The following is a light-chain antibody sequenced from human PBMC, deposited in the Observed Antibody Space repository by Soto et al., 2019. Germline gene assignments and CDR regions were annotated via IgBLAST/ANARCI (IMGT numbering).Light chain of an antibody. CDR3: QQYNSYNT. V-gene: IGKV1-5*03. J-gene: IGKJ2*01. CDR2: KAS. Sequence: DIQMTQSPSTLSASAGDRVTITCRASQSISSWLAWYQQKPGKAPKLLIYKASSLESGVPSRFSGSGSGTEFTLTISSLQPDDFATYYCQQYNSYNTFGQGTKLEIK. CDR1: QSISSW.